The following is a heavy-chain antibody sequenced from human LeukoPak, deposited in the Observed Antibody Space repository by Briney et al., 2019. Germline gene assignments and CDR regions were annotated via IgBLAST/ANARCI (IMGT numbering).Heavy chain of an antibody. Sequence: PGGFLRLSCAASGFTFSSYSMNWVRQAPGTGLEWGSYISGSSSTIYYADSVKGRFTISRDNGKNTLYLQMNSLRAEDTAVYYCARGSTYYDSSGQVPFDYWGQGTLVTVSS. CDR2: ISGSSSTI. J-gene: IGHJ4*02. V-gene: IGHV3-48*01. CDR3: ARGSTYYDSSGQVPFDY. D-gene: IGHD3-22*01. CDR1: GFTFSSYS.